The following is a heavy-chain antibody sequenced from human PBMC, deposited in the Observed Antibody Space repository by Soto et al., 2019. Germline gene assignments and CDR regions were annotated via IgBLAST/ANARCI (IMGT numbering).Heavy chain of an antibody. J-gene: IGHJ5*02. Sequence: SETLSLTCTVSGGSISSSSYYWGWIRQPPGKGLEWIGSTYYSGSTYYNPSLKSRVTISVDTSKNQFSLKLSSVTAADTAVYYCARQNLSGIPNWFDPWGQGTLVTVSS. D-gene: IGHD6-13*01. V-gene: IGHV4-39*01. CDR3: ARQNLSGIPNWFDP. CDR1: GGSISSSSYY. CDR2: TYYSGST.